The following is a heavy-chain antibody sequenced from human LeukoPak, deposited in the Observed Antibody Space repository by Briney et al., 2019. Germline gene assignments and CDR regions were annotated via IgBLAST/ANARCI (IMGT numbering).Heavy chain of an antibody. J-gene: IGHJ4*02. V-gene: IGHV3-74*01. D-gene: IGHD3-3*01. CDR3: ARGQYYDFWSGYPSAPDY. CDR1: GFTFSSYA. CDR2: INSDGSST. Sequence: GGSLRLSCAASGFTFSSYAMHWVRQAPGKGLVWVSRINSDGSSTSYADSVKGRFTISRDNAKNTLYLQMNSLRAEDTAVYYCARGQYYDFWSGYPSAPDYWGQGTLVTVSS.